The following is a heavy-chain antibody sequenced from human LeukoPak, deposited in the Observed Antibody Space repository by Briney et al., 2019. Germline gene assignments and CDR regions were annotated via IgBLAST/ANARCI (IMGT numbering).Heavy chain of an antibody. Sequence: HPGGSLRLSCAASGFTFSSYWMHWVRQAPGKGLVWVARINSDGSSTTYADSVKGRFTISRDNAKNSLYLQMNSLRAEDTAVYYCARVRWFGELLRQPHFDYRGQGTLVTVSS. CDR3: ARVRWFGELLRQPHFDY. V-gene: IGHV3-74*01. D-gene: IGHD3-10*01. CDR1: GFTFSSYW. CDR2: INSDGSST. J-gene: IGHJ4*02.